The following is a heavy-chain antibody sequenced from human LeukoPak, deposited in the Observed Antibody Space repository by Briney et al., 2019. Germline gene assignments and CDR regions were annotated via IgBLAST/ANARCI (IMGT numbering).Heavy chain of an antibody. D-gene: IGHD4-23*01. V-gene: IGHV4-34*01. CDR2: INHGGST. CDR3: ARGQTPFDY. Sequence: SETLSLTCAVYGGSFSGYYWSWIRQPPGKGLEWIGEINHGGSTNYNPSLKSRVTISVDTSKNQFSLKLSSVTAADTAVYYCARGQTPFDYWGQGTLVTVSS. CDR1: GGSFSGYY. J-gene: IGHJ4*02.